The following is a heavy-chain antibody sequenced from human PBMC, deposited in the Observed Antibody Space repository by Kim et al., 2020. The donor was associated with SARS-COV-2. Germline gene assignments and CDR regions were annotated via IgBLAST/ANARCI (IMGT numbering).Heavy chain of an antibody. V-gene: IGHV3-30*18. CDR3: TESSAFFWFGEGLTFFD. CDR1: GFTFNNYA. D-gene: IGHD3-10*01. CDR2: ISTEGSIK. Sequence: GGSLRLSCGASGFTFNNYAMHWVRQAPGKGLEWVAVISTEGSIKHYAAFLKGRSIASRDGTQNTQFQQMTRLTAEATAVYYSTESSAFFWFGEGLTFFD. J-gene: IGHJ3*01.